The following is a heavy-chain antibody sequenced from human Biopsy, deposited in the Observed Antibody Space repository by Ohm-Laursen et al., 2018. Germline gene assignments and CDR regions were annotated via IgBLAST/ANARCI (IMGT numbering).Heavy chain of an antibody. D-gene: IGHD3-10*01. CDR1: GDSISSDIYY. CDR2: IYNSESTST. CDR3: ARRVSGSGRVDP. J-gene: IGHJ5*02. V-gene: IGHV4-39*01. Sequence: SETLSLTCTVSGDSISSDIYYWVWIRQPPGKGLEWIGNIYNSESTSTYYNLSLKGRVSISVDTSRNQFSLKLTSVTAADTAVYFCARRVSGSGRVDPWGQGTLVTVSS.